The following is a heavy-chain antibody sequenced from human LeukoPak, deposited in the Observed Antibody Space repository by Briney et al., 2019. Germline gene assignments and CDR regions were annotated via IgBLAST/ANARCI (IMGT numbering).Heavy chain of an antibody. V-gene: IGHV3-7*01. CDR2: IKQDGSEK. Sequence: GGSLRLSCAASGFTFSSYWMSWVRQAPGKGLEWVANIKQDGSEKYYVDSVKGRFTISRDNAKNSLYLQMNSLRAEDTAVYYCARDYGDYDHAFDIWGQGTMVTVSS. CDR3: ARDYGDYDHAFDI. J-gene: IGHJ3*02. D-gene: IGHD4-17*01. CDR1: GFTFSSYW.